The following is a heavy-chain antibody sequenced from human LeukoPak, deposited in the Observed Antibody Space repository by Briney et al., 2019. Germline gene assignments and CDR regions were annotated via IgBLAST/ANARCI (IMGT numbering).Heavy chain of an antibody. Sequence: PGGSLRLSCAASGFTFSSYAMSWVRQAPGKGLEWVSAISGSGGSTYSADPVKGRFTISRDNSKNTVYLQMNSLRAEDTAVYYCAKAGYCSGGSCYSVDYRGQGTLVTVSS. CDR2: ISGSGGST. CDR1: GFTFSSYA. CDR3: AKAGYCSGGSCYSVDY. J-gene: IGHJ4*02. D-gene: IGHD2-15*01. V-gene: IGHV3-23*01.